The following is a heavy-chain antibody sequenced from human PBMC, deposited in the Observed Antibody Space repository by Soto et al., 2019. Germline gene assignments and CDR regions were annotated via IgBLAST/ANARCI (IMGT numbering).Heavy chain of an antibody. J-gene: IGHJ3*02. CDR1: GGSISSGGYY. D-gene: IGHD1-26*01. CDR2: IYYSGST. V-gene: IGHV4-31*03. Sequence: QVQLQESGPGLVKPSQTLSLTCTVSGGSISSGGYYWSWIRQHPGKGLEWIGYIYYSGSTYYNPSLKSRVTLSVDTSKNQFSLKLSSVTAADTAVYYCARDLPWELRSDAFDIWGQGTMVTVSS. CDR3: ARDLPWELRSDAFDI.